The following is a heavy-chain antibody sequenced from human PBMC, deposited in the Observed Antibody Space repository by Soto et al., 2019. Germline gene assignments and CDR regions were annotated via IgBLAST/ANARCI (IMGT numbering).Heavy chain of an antibody. CDR1: GGSISSGGYY. CDR3: AREGMTTSRLDY. J-gene: IGHJ4*02. Sequence: QVQLQESGPGLVKPSQTLSLTCTVSGGSISSGGYYWSWIRQHPGKGLEWIGYIYYSGSTYYNPSLTSRVTISVDTSKNQFALKLSSVTAADTAVYYCAREGMTTSRLDYWGQGTLVTVSS. D-gene: IGHD4-17*01. CDR2: IYYSGST. V-gene: IGHV4-31*03.